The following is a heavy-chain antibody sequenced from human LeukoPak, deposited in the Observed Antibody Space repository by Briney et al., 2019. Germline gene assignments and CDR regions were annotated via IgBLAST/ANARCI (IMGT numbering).Heavy chain of an antibody. V-gene: IGHV3-43*02. CDR1: GFTFSSYA. D-gene: IGHD3-3*02. CDR3: AKLHFWSGYYDY. J-gene: IGHJ4*01. Sequence: PGGSLRLSCAASGFTFSSYAMSWVRQAPGKGLEWVSLISGDGGSTYYADSVKGRFTISRDNSKNSLYLQMNSLRTEDTALYYCAKLHFWSGYYDYWGQEPWSPSPQ. CDR2: ISGDGGST.